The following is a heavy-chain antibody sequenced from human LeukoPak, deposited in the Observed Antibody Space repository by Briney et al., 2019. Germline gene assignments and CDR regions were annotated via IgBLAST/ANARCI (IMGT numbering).Heavy chain of an antibody. CDR2: ISAYNGNT. CDR1: GYTFTSYG. D-gene: IGHD3-22*01. Sequence: VASVTVSCKASGYTFTSYGISWVRQAPGQGLEWMGWISAYNGNTNYAQKLQGRVTMTTDTSTSAAYMELRSLRSDDTAVYYCARVRMSPNYYLDYWGQGTLVTVSS. V-gene: IGHV1-18*01. J-gene: IGHJ4*02. CDR3: ARVRMSPNYYLDY.